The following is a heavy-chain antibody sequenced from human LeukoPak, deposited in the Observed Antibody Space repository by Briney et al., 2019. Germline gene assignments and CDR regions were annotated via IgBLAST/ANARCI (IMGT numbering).Heavy chain of an antibody. J-gene: IGHJ3*02. D-gene: IGHD3-22*01. CDR1: GFNFRQAW. CDR2: LKSFKDGETT. CDR3: ATDAYYENTPLGLDSFDI. Sequence: GGSLRLSCAASGFNFRQAWMSWVRQAPGKGLEWVGRLKSFKDGETTDYAAPVKGRFTISRDDSKSTLYLQMNSLKTEDTAVYYCATDAYYENTPLGLDSFDIWGQGTMVTVSS. V-gene: IGHV3-15*01.